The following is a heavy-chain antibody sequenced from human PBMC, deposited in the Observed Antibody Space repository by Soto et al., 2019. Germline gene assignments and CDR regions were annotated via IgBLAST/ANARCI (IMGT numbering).Heavy chain of an antibody. D-gene: IGHD2-2*01. CDR3: RSSASGDEDSCVDV. Sequence: SETLSLTCAVSGYSISSGNYWAWIRQPPGRGLEWIGSLYHIGSTHYNSSLKSRVTISVDNSKNHFSLELSSVTAADTAMYYFRSSASGDEDSCVDVWGQGTMVTVSS. CDR2: LYHIGST. J-gene: IGHJ6*02. V-gene: IGHV4-38-2*01. CDR1: GYSISSGNY.